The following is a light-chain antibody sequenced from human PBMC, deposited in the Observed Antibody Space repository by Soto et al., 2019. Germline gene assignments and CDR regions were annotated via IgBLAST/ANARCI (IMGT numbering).Light chain of an antibody. J-gene: IGKJ1*01. CDR1: QSVSSNY. CDR2: GAS. Sequence: EIVLTQSPGTLSLSPGERATLSCRASQSVSSNYLAWYQQKPGQAPRLLIYGASSRATGVPDRFTGSGSGTDFTLTIGRLEPEDLAVYYCQQYGRSPWTFGQGTKVDIK. V-gene: IGKV3-20*01. CDR3: QQYGRSPWT.